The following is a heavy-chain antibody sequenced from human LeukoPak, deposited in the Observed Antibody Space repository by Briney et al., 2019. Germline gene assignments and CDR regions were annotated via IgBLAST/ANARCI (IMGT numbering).Heavy chain of an antibody. D-gene: IGHD2-15*01. J-gene: IGHJ3*02. CDR2: INPNSGAT. V-gene: IGHV1-2*02. CDR1: GYTFTDYY. CDR3: VRGPSSGAFDI. Sequence: ASVKVSCKASGYTFTDYYIHWLRQAPGQGLEWMGLINPNSGATKYAQNSQGRVTMTRDTSISTVYMELSSLKSDDTAVYYCVRGPSSGAFDIWGQGTVVTVSS.